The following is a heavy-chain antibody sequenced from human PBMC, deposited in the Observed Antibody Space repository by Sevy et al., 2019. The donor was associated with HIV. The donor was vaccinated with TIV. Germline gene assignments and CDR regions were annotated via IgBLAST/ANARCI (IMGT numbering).Heavy chain of an antibody. D-gene: IGHD3-22*01. Sequence: ASVKFPAGFSSTSPNKFSFTGCRQPLGKGLGGWGSFVLEEVEGFYAQKFQGRFSMTEDTSTDTAYMELSSLRPDDTAVYYCAITREYYSDTSGYFDYWGQGTLVTVSS. V-gene: IGHV1-24*01. CDR3: AITREYYSDTSGYFDY. CDR2: FVLEEVEG. J-gene: IGHJ4*02. CDR1: STSPNKFS.